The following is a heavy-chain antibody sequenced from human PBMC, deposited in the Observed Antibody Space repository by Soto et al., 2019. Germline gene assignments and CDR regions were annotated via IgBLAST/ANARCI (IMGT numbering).Heavy chain of an antibody. D-gene: IGHD1-1*01. V-gene: IGHV3-30*18. J-gene: IGHJ6*02. CDR1: GFIFGTYG. CDR3: AKETATSVDYYYFYGLDV. Sequence: QVQLVESGGGVVQPGRSLRLSCSASGFIFGTYGMDWVRQAPGKGLEWVALISYDGNKEFYADSVKGRFTISRDNYRNTLYLHMNSLQPENTAMYYCAKETATSVDYYYFYGLDVWGPGTTVSVCS. CDR2: ISYDGNKE.